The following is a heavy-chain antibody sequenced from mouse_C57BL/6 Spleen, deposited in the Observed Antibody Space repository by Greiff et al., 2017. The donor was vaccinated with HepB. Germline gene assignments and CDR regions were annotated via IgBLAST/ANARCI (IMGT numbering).Heavy chain of an antibody. J-gene: IGHJ2*01. Sequence: VQLQQSGAELVRPGASVTLSCKASGYTFTDYEMHWVKQTPVHGLEWIGAIDPETGGTAYNQKFKGKAIMTADKSSSTAYMELRSLTSEDSAVYYCTKNWDGYWGQGTTLTVSS. CDR3: TKNWDGY. CDR1: GYTFTDYE. CDR2: IDPETGGT. D-gene: IGHD4-1*01. V-gene: IGHV1-15*01.